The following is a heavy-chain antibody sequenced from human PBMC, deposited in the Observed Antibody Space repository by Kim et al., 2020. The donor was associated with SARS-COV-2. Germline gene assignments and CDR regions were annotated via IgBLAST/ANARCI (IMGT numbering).Heavy chain of an antibody. CDR1: GGTFSSYA. Sequence: SVKVSCKASGGTFSSYAISWVRQAPGQGLEWMGGIIPIFGTANYAQKFQGRVTITADESTSTAYMELSSLRSEDTAVYYCARAVVGATWSAPGRQFDYWGQGTLVTVSS. D-gene: IGHD1-26*01. J-gene: IGHJ4*02. CDR3: ARAVVGATWSAPGRQFDY. V-gene: IGHV1-69*13. CDR2: IIPIFGTA.